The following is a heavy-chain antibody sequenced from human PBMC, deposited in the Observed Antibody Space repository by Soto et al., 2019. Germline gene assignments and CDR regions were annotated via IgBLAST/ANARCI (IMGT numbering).Heavy chain of an antibody. CDR1: GGSISSGDSY. D-gene: IGHD2-8*02. V-gene: IGHV4-30-4*01. J-gene: IGHJ1*01. CDR3: ASSMPPLYETGGASLFEYFHH. Sequence: QVQLQESGPGLLKPSQTLSLTCTVSGGSISSGDSYWSWIRQPPGKGLEWIGYIYYGGSTYYNPSLQSRLTISIDTSKNQFSLKLTSVSAADTAVYYCASSMPPLYETGGASLFEYFHHWGQGTLVTVSS. CDR2: IYYGGST.